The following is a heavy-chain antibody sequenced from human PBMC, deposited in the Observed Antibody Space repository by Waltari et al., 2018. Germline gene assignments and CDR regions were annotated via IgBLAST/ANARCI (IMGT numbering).Heavy chain of an antibody. CDR1: GYSISSGYS. CDR3: GRSSWWGGYYYYGMDV. Sequence: QVQLQESGPGLVKPSETLSLTCAVSGYSISSGYSWGWIREHPGKGLEWIGSIYHSGVTYYNRASKSRVTRSVDKSKNQFSLKLRSVTAADTAVYYCGRSSWWGGYYYYGMDVWGQGTTVTVSS. D-gene: IGHD6-13*01. J-gene: IGHJ6*02. V-gene: IGHV4-38-2*01. CDR2: IYHSGVT.